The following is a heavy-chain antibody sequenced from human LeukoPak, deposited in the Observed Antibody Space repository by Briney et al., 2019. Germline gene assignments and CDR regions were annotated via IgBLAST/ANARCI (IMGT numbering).Heavy chain of an antibody. J-gene: IGHJ6*02. D-gene: IGHD2-21*02. CDR2: IIPIFGTA. Sequence: SVEVSCKASGGTFSSYAISWVRQAPGQGLEWMGGIIPIFGTANYAQKFQGRVTITADESTSTAYMELSSLRSEDTAVYYCAREGCGGDCYSDYYYYGMDVWGQGTTVTVSS. CDR1: GGTFSSYA. V-gene: IGHV1-69*13. CDR3: AREGCGGDCYSDYYYYGMDV.